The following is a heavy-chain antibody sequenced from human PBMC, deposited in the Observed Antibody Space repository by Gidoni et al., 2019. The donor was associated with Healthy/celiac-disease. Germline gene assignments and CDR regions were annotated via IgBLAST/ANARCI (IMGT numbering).Heavy chain of an antibody. Sequence: EVQLVESGGVVVQPGGSLRLSCAASGFTFDDYTMHWVRQAPGKGLEWVSLISWDGGSTYYADSVKGRFTISRDNSKNSLYLQMNSLRTEDTALYYCAKDNSGSSSSSFDYWGQGTLVTVSS. CDR3: AKDNSGSSSSSFDY. CDR2: ISWDGGST. D-gene: IGHD6-13*01. J-gene: IGHJ4*02. V-gene: IGHV3-43*01. CDR1: GFTFDDYT.